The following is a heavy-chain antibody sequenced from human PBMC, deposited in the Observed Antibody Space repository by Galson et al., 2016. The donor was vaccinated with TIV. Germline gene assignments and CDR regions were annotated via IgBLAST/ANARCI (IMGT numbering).Heavy chain of an antibody. D-gene: IGHD3-9*01. Sequence: SLRLSCAASGFTFKYHGIHWVRQAPGKGLEWLADAWYDERSVYYADSVKGRFTISRDNSKNTVFLQRNSLRAEDTAVYYCARNFPIDDPLAAYYFDYWGQGTLVTVSS. V-gene: IGHV3-33*01. J-gene: IGHJ4*02. CDR2: AWYDERSV. CDR1: GFTFKYHG. CDR3: ARNFPIDDPLAAYYFDY.